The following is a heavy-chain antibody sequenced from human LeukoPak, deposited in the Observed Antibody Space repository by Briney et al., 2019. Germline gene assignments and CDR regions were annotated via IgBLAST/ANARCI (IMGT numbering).Heavy chain of an antibody. CDR1: GYTFTSYA. CDR3: AREWVIHSSSWYFGLPAHIGYYMDV. Sequence: ASVKVSCKASGYTFTSYAMNWVRQAPGQGLEWMGWINTNTGNPTYAQGFTGRFVFSLDTSVSTAYLQISSLKAEDTAVYYCAREWVIHSSSWYFGLPAHIGYYMDVWGKGTTVTVSS. D-gene: IGHD6-13*01. CDR2: INTNTGNP. V-gene: IGHV7-4-1*02. J-gene: IGHJ6*03.